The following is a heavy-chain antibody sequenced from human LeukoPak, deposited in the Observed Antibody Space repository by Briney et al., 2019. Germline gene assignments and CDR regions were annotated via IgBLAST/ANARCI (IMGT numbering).Heavy chain of an antibody. CDR1: GGSISSSSYY. J-gene: IGHJ4*02. D-gene: IGHD3-9*01. V-gene: IGHV4-39*07. Sequence: SETLSLTCTVSGGSISSSSYYWGWIRQPPGKGLEWIGSIYYSGSTYYNPSLKSRVTISVDTSKNQFSLKLSSVTAADTAVYYCARDRSSYDILTGYYYPYYFDYWGQGTLVTVSS. CDR3: ARDRSSYDILTGYYYPYYFDY. CDR2: IYYSGST.